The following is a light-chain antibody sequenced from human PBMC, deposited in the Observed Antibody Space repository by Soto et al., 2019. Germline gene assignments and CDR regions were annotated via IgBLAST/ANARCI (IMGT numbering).Light chain of an antibody. V-gene: IGKV1-39*01. J-gene: IGKJ1*01. CDR1: QSISTY. CDR2: GAY. CDR3: KQSFGAPRT. Sequence: EIQVTHSPASLSASLGDLVRGSWMESQSISTYLNWFQQRPGKAPKLLIYGAYTLQDGVPSRFSGSGSETEFTLTISSLQTEDFATYCCKQSFGAPRTFGKGTKVDIK.